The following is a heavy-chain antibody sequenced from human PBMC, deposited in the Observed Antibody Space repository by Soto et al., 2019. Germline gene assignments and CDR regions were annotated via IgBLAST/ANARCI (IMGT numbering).Heavy chain of an antibody. V-gene: IGHV5-51*01. CDR1: GYSFTSYW. CDR2: IYPGDSDT. J-gene: IGHJ6*02. Sequence: GESLKISCKGSGYSFTSYWIGWVRQMPGKGLEWMGIIYPGDSDTRYSPSFQGQVTISADKSISTAYLQWSSLKASDTAMYYCASRFYGSGDDVDPSHGMDVWGQGTTVTVSS. CDR3: ASRFYGSGDDVDPSHGMDV. D-gene: IGHD3-10*01.